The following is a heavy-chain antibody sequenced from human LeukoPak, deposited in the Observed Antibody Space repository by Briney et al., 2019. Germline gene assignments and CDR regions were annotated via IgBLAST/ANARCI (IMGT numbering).Heavy chain of an antibody. V-gene: IGHV3-7*01. CDR1: GFTFSSYW. CDR3: ASSSSSWADFDY. D-gene: IGHD6-6*01. J-gene: IGHJ4*02. Sequence: PGGSLRLSCVASGFTFSSYWMSWVRQAPGKGLEWVANIKQDGSQRYYADSLKGRFTVSRDNAENSLYLQMNSLGAEDTAVYYCASSSSSWADFDYWGQGTLVTVS. CDR2: IKQDGSQR.